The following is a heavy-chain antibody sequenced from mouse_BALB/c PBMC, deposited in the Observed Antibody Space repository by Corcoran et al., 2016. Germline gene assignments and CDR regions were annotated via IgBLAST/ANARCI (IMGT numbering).Heavy chain of an antibody. CDR2: INTYTGEP. V-gene: IGHV9-3-1*01. CDR1: GYTFTNYG. CDR3: ARGGNPFAY. J-gene: IGHJ3*01. Sequence: QIQLVQSGPELKKPGETVKISCKASGYTFTNYGMNWVKQAPGKGIKWMGWINTYTGEPTYADDFKGRFAFSLETSASTAYLQINNLKNEDTATYFCARGGNPFAYWGQGTLVTVSA.